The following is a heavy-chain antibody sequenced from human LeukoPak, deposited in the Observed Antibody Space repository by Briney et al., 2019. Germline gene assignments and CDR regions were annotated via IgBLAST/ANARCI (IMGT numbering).Heavy chain of an antibody. CDR2: IVVGSGNT. V-gene: IGHV1-58*02. CDR1: GFTFTSSA. CDR3: ARGEGRLVAAAGIAFDY. Sequence: TSVKVSCKASGFTFTSSAMQWVRQARRQRLEWIGWIVVGSGNTNYARKFQERVTITRDMSTSTAYMELSSLRSEDTAVYYCARGEGRLVAAAGIAFDYWGQGTLVTVSS. D-gene: IGHD6-13*01. J-gene: IGHJ4*02.